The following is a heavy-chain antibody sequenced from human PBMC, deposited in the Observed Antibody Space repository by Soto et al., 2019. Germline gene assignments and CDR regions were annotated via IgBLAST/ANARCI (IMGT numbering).Heavy chain of an antibody. CDR2: IYYSGST. J-gene: IGHJ5*02. V-gene: IGHV4-31*03. CDR1: GGSISSGGYY. CDR3: ARLILTFWCGSGVRWFDP. D-gene: IGHD3-3*01. Sequence: QVQLQESGPGLVKPSQTLSLTCTVSGGSISSGGYYWSWIRQHPGKGLEWIGYIYYSGSTYYNPARMSRVTMSVDTSKKQFSLKLSSVTAADTAVYYCARLILTFWCGSGVRWFDPWGQGTLVTVSS.